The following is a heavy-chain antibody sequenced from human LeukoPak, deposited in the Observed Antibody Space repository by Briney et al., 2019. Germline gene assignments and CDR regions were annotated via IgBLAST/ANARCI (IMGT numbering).Heavy chain of an antibody. D-gene: IGHD3-3*01. J-gene: IGHJ3*02. Sequence: GGSLRLSCAASGFSFSSYAMSWIRQAPGKGLEWVSYISTSGTTIYYADSVKGRFTISRDNAKNSLYLQMNSLRAEDTAVYYCAKGGSRLFSHIWGQGTMVTVSS. CDR1: GFSFSSYA. V-gene: IGHV3-11*04. CDR3: AKGGSRLFSHI. CDR2: ISTSGTTI.